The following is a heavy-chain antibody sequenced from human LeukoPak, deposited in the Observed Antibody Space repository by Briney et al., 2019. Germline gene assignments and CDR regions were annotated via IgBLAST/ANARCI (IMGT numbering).Heavy chain of an antibody. CDR3: ARVLRYDFWSAYYFDY. V-gene: IGHV1-18*01. J-gene: IGHJ4*02. D-gene: IGHD3-3*01. Sequence: ASVKVSCKASGYTFPSYAISWVRQAPGQGLEWMAWISTYNGNTNHALKVQGRATMTTDTSTSTAYMELRSLRSDDTAVYYCARVLRYDFWSAYYFDYWGQGTLVTVSS. CDR1: GYTFPSYA. CDR2: ISTYNGNT.